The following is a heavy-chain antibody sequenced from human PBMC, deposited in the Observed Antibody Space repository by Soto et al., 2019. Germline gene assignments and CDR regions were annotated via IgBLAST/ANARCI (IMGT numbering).Heavy chain of an antibody. V-gene: IGHV1-18*01. Sequence: QVHLVQSGAEVKKPGASVNVSCKTSGYTFTRNGISWVRQAPGQGLEWMGWISPNSGNIKYAQKLQGRVIMTTDTTTSTAYMELRSLRSDDTGVYYCGTDRDSSSWPSRDVWGPGTTVTVSS. CDR3: GTDRDSSSWPSRDV. J-gene: IGHJ6*02. CDR2: ISPNSGNI. CDR1: GYTFTRNG. D-gene: IGHD6-13*01.